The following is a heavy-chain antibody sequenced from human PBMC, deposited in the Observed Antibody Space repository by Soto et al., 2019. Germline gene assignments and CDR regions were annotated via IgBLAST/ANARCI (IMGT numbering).Heavy chain of an antibody. D-gene: IGHD6-19*01. Sequence: EVQLVESGGGLVQPGGSLRLSCAASGFTFSSYWMHWVRQAPGKGLVWVSRINSDGSSTTYADSVKGRFTISRDNAKSPLYLQRNSVSAEDTAVYYCARRRGTSGWKTNFDYWGQGTLVTVSS. CDR2: INSDGSST. J-gene: IGHJ4*02. CDR3: ARRRGTSGWKTNFDY. V-gene: IGHV3-74*01. CDR1: GFTFSSYW.